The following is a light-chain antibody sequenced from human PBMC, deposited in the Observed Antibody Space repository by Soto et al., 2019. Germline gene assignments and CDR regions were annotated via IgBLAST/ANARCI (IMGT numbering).Light chain of an antibody. Sequence: QSALTQPPSVSAAPGQEVTISCSGSSSNIGNNYVSWYQQLPGTAPKLLIYDNNKRPSGIPDRFSGSKSGTSATLGITGLQTGDEADYYCGTWDSSLSAAVFGTGTKVTVL. CDR3: GTWDSSLSAAV. J-gene: IGLJ1*01. V-gene: IGLV1-51*01. CDR1: SSNIGNNY. CDR2: DNN.